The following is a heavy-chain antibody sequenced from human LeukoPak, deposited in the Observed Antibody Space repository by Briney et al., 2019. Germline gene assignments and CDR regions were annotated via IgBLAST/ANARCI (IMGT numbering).Heavy chain of an antibody. V-gene: IGHV4-59*08. D-gene: IGHD4-23*01. Sequence: SETLSLTCTVSGGSISSYYWSWIRQPPGRGLEWIGYIYYSGSTNYNPSLKSRVTISVDTSKNQFSLKLSPVTAADTAVYYGARVVVTPGYYYYMDVWGKGTTVTVSS. J-gene: IGHJ6*03. CDR1: GGSISSYY. CDR3: ARVVVTPGYYYYMDV. CDR2: IYYSGST.